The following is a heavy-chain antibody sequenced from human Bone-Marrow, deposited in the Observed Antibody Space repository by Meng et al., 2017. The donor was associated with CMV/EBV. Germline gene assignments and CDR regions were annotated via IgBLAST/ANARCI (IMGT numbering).Heavy chain of an antibody. CDR2: IIVLFDTA. CDR1: GGAFSSYA. CDR3: ATTYGGYYDSSGSDY. J-gene: IGHJ4*02. V-gene: IGHV1-69*01. D-gene: IGHD3-22*01. Sequence: QVQVVQSGPEVKKPGSSVKVSCKVSGGAFSSYAFSWVRQAPGQGLEWMGGIIVLFDTANYAQKFQGRVTITADESTNTAYMELSSLTSDDTAVYYCATTYGGYYDSSGSDYWGQGTLVTVSS.